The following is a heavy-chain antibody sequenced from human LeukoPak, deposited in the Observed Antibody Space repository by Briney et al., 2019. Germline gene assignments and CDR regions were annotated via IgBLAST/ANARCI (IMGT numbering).Heavy chain of an antibody. CDR2: INPNSGGT. J-gene: IGHJ6*03. CDR1: GYSFTGYY. CDR3: ARDPSPTRVWFGESRHYMDV. D-gene: IGHD3-10*01. V-gene: IGHV1-2*02. Sequence: GASVKVSCKASGYSFTGYYIHWVRQAPGQGLEWMGWINPNSGGTNYAQKFQGRVTMTRDTSISTAYMELSGLRSDDTAVYYCARDPSPTRVWFGESRHYMDVWGKGTTVTISS.